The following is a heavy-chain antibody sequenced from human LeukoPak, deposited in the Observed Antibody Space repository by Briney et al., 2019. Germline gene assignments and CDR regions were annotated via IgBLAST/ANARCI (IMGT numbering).Heavy chain of an antibody. Sequence: GGSLRLSCAASGLTVSSNYMSWVRQAPGKGLEWVSVIYSGGSTYYADSVKGRFTISRDNSKNTLYLQMNSLRAEDTAVYYCARHDILTGYYNVMDYWGQGTLVTVSS. CDR2: IYSGGST. CDR1: GLTVSSNY. CDR3: ARHDILTGYYNVMDY. V-gene: IGHV3-66*04. D-gene: IGHD3-9*01. J-gene: IGHJ4*02.